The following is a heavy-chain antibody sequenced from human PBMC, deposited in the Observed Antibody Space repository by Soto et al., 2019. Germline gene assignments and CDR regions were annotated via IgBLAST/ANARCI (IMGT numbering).Heavy chain of an antibody. Sequence: QTERCLRLSCAASGFTFRNYDLHWVRQAPRKVLESVSFLNGREGGTYYAASVKGRFTITRDKSKTTLYLQMNSLRAEDTAVYYCATLRTARLLASCGQGTLVTVS. CDR3: ATLRTARLLAS. V-gene: IGHV3-23*01. CDR2: LNGREGGT. D-gene: IGHD2-21*02. CDR1: GFTFRNYD. J-gene: IGHJ4*02.